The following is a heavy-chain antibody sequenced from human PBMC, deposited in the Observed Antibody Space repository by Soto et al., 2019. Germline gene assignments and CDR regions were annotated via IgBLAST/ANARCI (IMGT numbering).Heavy chain of an antibody. CDR3: ASTSTLYDFWSGYLGFDP. J-gene: IGHJ5*02. D-gene: IGHD3-3*01. CDR1: GGSISSSSYY. V-gene: IGHV4-39*01. Sequence: SETLSLTCTVSGGSISSSSYYWGWIRQPPGKGLEWIGSIYYSGSTYYNPSLKSRVTISVDTSKNQFSLKLSSVTAADTAVYYCASTSTLYDFWSGYLGFDPWGQGTLVTVSS. CDR2: IYYSGST.